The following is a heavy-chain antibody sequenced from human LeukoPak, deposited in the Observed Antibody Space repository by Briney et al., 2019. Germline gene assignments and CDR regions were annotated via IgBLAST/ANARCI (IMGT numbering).Heavy chain of an antibody. D-gene: IGHD5-12*01. CDR3: ARAMRSGYDY. CDR1: GFTFISYG. Sequence: PGGSLRLSCAASGFTFISYGMNWARQAPGKGLEWISYISHSSNTIHYADSVKGRFTISRDNAKNSLYLQMNSLRDEDTAVYHCARAMRSGYDYWGQGTLVTVSS. CDR2: ISHSSNTI. J-gene: IGHJ4*02. V-gene: IGHV3-48*02.